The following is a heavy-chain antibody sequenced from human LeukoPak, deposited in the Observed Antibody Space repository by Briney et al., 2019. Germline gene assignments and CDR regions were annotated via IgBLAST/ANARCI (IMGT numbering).Heavy chain of an antibody. D-gene: IGHD6-19*01. J-gene: IGHJ4*02. CDR2: ISSSSSYI. CDR3: ARGKYSSGWFDY. Sequence: GGSLRLSCAASGFTFSSYSMNWVRQAPGKGLEWVSSISSSSSYIYYADSVKGRFTISRDNAKNSLYLQMNSVRAEDTAVYYCARGKYSSGWFDYWGQGTLVTVSS. V-gene: IGHV3-21*01. CDR1: GFTFSSYS.